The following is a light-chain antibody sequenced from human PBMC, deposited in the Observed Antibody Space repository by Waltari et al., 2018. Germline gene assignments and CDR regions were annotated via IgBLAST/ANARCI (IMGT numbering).Light chain of an antibody. V-gene: IGLV2-14*01. CDR2: AVS. Sequence: QSALTQPASVSGSPGQSITISCSGTDSDVGAYDLFSWYQQHPGKAPHLIIYAVSNRPSGISNRFSASKSGNTASLTISGLQAEDEADYYCSSYTTSSAPGVFGTGTRVTVL. CDR3: SSYTTSSAPGV. CDR1: DSDVGAYDL. J-gene: IGLJ1*01.